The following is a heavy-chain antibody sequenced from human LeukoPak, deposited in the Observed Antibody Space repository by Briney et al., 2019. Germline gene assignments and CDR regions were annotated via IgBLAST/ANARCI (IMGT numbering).Heavy chain of an antibody. CDR1: GGSVSNGAYH. V-gene: IGHV4-61*02. Sequence: SETLSLTCTVSGGSVSNGAYHWSWIRQPAGKGLEWIGRIYTTGDTNYNPSLNSRVTISVDTSKNQFSLKLSSVTAADTAVYYRARRLRTYYDILTDYSTDAWYFDLWGRGTLVTVSS. CDR2: IYTTGDT. CDR3: ARRLRTYYDILTDYSTDAWYFDL. D-gene: IGHD3-9*01. J-gene: IGHJ2*01.